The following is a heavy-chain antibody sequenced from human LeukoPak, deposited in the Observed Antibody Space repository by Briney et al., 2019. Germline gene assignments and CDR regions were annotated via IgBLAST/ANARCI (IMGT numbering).Heavy chain of an antibody. CDR1: GYTFSGYQ. Sequence: ASVKVSCKASGYTFSGYQIHRVRQAPGQGLEWRGWINPNSGDTKYAQKFQGRVTMTSDTSTSTVYMELSRLSSDDTAVYSCARGAVSGTYRYLYWGQGTLVTVSS. J-gene: IGHJ4*01. V-gene: IGHV1-2*02. D-gene: IGHD3-16*02. CDR3: ARGAVSGTYRYLY. CDR2: INPNSGDT.